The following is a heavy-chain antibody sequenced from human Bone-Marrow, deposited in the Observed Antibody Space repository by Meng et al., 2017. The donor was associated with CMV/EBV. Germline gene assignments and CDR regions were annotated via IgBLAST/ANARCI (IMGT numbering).Heavy chain of an antibody. J-gene: IGHJ4*02. CDR3: SRDNHGPGLRFLEWLFDS. Sequence: GGSLRLSCAASGFTFSNYWMNWVRQAPGKGLEWVANIKQDGSEKYYVDSVKGRFTISRDNAKNSLYLQMNSLRAEDTAMYYCSRDNHGPGLRFLEWLFDSWGQGTLVTVPQ. V-gene: IGHV3-7*01. D-gene: IGHD3-3*01. CDR1: GFTFSNYW. CDR2: IKQDGSEK.